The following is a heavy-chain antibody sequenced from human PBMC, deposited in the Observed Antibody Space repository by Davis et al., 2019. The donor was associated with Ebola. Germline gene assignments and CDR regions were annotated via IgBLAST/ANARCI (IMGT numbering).Heavy chain of an antibody. CDR1: GFTFSSYW. V-gene: IGHV3-30-3*01. Sequence: GESLKISCAASGFTFSSYWMSWVRQAPGKGLEWVAVISYDGSNKYYADSVKGRFTISRDNSKNTLYLQMNSLRAEDTAVYYCARGEQNYYDSSGYYYPVDYWGQGTLVTVSS. J-gene: IGHJ4*02. CDR3: ARGEQNYYDSSGYYYPVDY. D-gene: IGHD3-22*01. CDR2: ISYDGSNK.